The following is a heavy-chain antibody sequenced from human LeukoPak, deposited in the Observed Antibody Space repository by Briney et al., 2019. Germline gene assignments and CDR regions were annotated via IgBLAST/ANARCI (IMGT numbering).Heavy chain of an antibody. CDR3: AKDGLRGYDFDS. D-gene: IGHD5-12*01. CDR1: GFTFGTYA. J-gene: IGHJ5*01. Sequence: GGSLRLSCATSGFTFGTYAMSWGRQGPGKGLEWGARISNAAGTTNYADSVRGRFTISRDNSQNTLYLQMSSLRVEATAEYYCAKDGLRGYDFDSWGQGTLVIVSS. V-gene: IGHV3-23*01. CDR2: ISNAAGTT.